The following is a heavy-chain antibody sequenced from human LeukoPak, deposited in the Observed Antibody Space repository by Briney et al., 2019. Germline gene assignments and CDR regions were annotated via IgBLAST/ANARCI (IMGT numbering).Heavy chain of an antibody. CDR3: ARRAAGRPGADYFQH. V-gene: IGHV3-48*02. CDR2: ISSSSSTI. J-gene: IGHJ1*01. D-gene: IGHD3-10*01. CDR1: GFTFRSYS. Sequence: GGSLRLSCAASGFTFRSYSMNWVRQAPGKGLEWVSYISSSSSTIYYADSVKGRFTISRDNAKNSLYLQMNSLRDEDTAVYYCARRAAGRPGADYFQHWGQGILVTVSS.